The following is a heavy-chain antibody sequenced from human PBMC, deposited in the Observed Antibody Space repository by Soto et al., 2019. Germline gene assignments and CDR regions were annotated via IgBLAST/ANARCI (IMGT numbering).Heavy chain of an antibody. CDR1: GFTFTSSA. J-gene: IGHJ4*02. CDR3: AAGITIFGVVTNFDY. Sequence: SEKVSCKASGFTFTSSAVQWVRQARGQRLEWIGWIVVGSGNTNYAQKFQERVTITRDMSTSTAYMELSSLRSEDTAVYYCAAGITIFGVVTNFDYWGQGTLVTVSS. D-gene: IGHD3-3*01. V-gene: IGHV1-58*01. CDR2: IVVGSGNT.